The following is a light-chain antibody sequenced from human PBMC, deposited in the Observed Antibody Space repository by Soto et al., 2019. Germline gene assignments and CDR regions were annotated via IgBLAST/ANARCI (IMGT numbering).Light chain of an antibody. J-gene: IGKJ4*01. V-gene: IGKV2D-29*01. Sequence: DVVMTQTPLSLSVTPGQPASISCKSSQSLLHTDGKTYLYWYLQKPGHPPQLLIYEVFNRFSGVPDRFSGSGAGTDFTLKISRVEAEDVGTYYCMRTLQHLLTFGGGNKVEI. CDR3: MRTLQHLLT. CDR1: QSLLHTDGKTY. CDR2: EVF.